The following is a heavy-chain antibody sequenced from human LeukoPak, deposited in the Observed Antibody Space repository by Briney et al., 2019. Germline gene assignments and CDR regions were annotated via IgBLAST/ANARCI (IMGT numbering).Heavy chain of an antibody. J-gene: IGHJ3*02. Sequence: PSETLSLTCTVSGGSISSYYWSWIRQPTGKGLEWIGYIYYSGSTNYNPSLKSRVTISVDTSKNQFSLKLSSVTAADTAVYYCARDLPRSIVVVVAARTHAFDIRGQGTMVTVSS. CDR3: ARDLPRSIVVVVAARTHAFDI. CDR1: GGSISSYY. V-gene: IGHV4-59*01. D-gene: IGHD2-15*01. CDR2: IYYSGST.